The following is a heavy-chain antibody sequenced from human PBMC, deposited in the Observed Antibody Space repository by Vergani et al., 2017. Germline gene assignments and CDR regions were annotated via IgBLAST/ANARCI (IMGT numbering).Heavy chain of an antibody. J-gene: IGHJ6*03. D-gene: IGHD1-26*01. Sequence: QVQLQESGPGLVKSSETLSLTCSVSFDSIRNLYCNWIRQPPGKGLEWIGSIHYSENTNYNPSLKTRVTISVDTSKNQFSLKLSSVTAADTAVYYCARERRYSGSYGGQEYYYYYYMDVWGKGTTVTVSS. CDR3: ARERRYSGSYGGQEYYYYYYMDV. CDR2: IHYSENT. CDR1: FDSIRNLY. V-gene: IGHV4-59*11.